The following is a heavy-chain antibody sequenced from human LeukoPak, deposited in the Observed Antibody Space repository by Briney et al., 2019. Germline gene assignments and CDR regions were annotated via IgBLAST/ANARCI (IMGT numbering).Heavy chain of an antibody. CDR2: IYYSGST. V-gene: IGHV4-59*08. CDR1: GGSISSDY. J-gene: IGHJ3*02. CDR3: ARQLDTYYYDSSGYYYRGAFDI. D-gene: IGHD3-22*01. Sequence: SETLSLTCTVSGGSISSDYWSWIRQPPRKGLEWIGYIYYSGSTNYNPSLKSRVTISVDTSKNQFSLKLSSVTAADTAVYYCARQLDTYYYDSSGYYYRGAFDIWGQGTMVTVSS.